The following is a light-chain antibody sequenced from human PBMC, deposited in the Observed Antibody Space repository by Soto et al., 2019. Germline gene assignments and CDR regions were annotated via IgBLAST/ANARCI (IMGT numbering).Light chain of an antibody. CDR3: SSYTGSSRV. Sequence: QSALTQPASVSGSPGQSITISCTGTSSDVGGYNYVSWYQQHPGKAPKLMIYDVSNRPSGVSNRFSGSKSGNTASLTISGPQAEDGADYYCSSYTGSSRVFGGGTKLTAL. J-gene: IGLJ2*01. CDR2: DVS. CDR1: SSDVGGYNY. V-gene: IGLV2-14*01.